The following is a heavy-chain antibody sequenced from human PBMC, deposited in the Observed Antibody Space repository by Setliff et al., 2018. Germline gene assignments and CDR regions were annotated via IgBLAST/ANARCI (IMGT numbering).Heavy chain of an antibody. D-gene: IGHD3-3*01. CDR2: IYYSGST. Sequence: SETLSLTCTVSGGSISSHYWSWIRQPPGKGLEWIGSIYYSGSTNYNPSLKSRVTISVDTSKNQFSLKLSSVTAADTAVYYCARGQHITIFGVAGHNWFDPWGQGTLVTVSS. V-gene: IGHV4-59*11. CDR1: GGSISSHY. CDR3: ARGQHITIFGVAGHNWFDP. J-gene: IGHJ5*02.